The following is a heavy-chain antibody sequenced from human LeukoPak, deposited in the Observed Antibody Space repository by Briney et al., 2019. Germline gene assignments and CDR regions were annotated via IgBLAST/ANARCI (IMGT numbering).Heavy chain of an antibody. CDR3: ARDPNYGGNPNWYFDL. CDR2: INPSGGST. D-gene: IGHD4-23*01. J-gene: IGHJ2*01. V-gene: IGHV1-46*01. CDR1: GYTFTSYY. Sequence: ASVKVSCKASGYTFTSYYMHWVRQAPGQGLEWMGIINPSGGSTSYAQKFQGRVTMIRDTSTSTVYMELSSLRSEDTAVYYCARDPNYGGNPNWYFDLWGRGTLVTVSS.